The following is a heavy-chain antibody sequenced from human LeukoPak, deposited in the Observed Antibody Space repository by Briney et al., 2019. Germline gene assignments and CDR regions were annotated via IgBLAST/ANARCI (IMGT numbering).Heavy chain of an antibody. Sequence: WASVKVSCKASGGTFSSYAISWVRQAPGQGLEWMGGIIPIFGTANYAQKFQGRVTITTDESTSTAYMELSSLRSEDTAVYYCARGTFGDSSGPFDYWGQGTLVTVSS. CDR3: ARGTFGDSSGPFDY. CDR2: IIPIFGTA. D-gene: IGHD3-22*01. V-gene: IGHV1-69*05. CDR1: GGTFSSYA. J-gene: IGHJ4*02.